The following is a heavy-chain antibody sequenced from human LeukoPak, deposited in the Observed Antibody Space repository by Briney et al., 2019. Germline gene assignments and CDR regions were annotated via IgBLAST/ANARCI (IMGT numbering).Heavy chain of an antibody. D-gene: IGHD3-3*02. CDR1: GGSISNYY. J-gene: IGHJ5*02. CDR3: ARHKNVASHRDP. CDR2: IYYSGST. Sequence: SETLSLTCTVSGGSISNYYWSWIRQPPGKGLEWSGDIYYSGSTKYNTSLKSRVTISVDPCKNQFSLKLNSVTAADTAVYYCARHKNVASHRDPWGQGTLVTVSS. V-gene: IGHV4-59*08.